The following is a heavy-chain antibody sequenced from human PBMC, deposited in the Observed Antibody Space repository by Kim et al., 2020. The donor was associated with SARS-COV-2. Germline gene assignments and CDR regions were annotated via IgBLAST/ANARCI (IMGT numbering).Heavy chain of an antibody. CDR2: IIPILGTP. D-gene: IGHD1-1*01. J-gene: IGHJ4*02. CDR3: ATDLRVGATAMFYFDY. Sequence: SVKVSCKASGGSFSSYAITWLRQAPGQGLEWMGSIIPILGTPNYAQKFQDRVTITADRSTSTAYMDLSSLTSEDTAVYYCATDLRVGATAMFYFDYWGQRSLITVSS. V-gene: IGHV1-69*04. CDR1: GGSFSSYA.